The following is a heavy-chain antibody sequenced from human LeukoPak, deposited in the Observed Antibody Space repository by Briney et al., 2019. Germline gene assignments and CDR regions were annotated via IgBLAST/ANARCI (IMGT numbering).Heavy chain of an antibody. V-gene: IGHV3-23*01. Sequence: GGSLRLSCAASGFTFSGYPIHWVRQAPGKGLEWVSYISGRGGSTYYADSVKGRFTISRDNSKNTLYLQMNSLRAEDTAVYYCARNIVVNLGAFDIWGQGTMVTVSS. J-gene: IGHJ3*02. CDR2: ISGRGGST. CDR3: ARNIVVNLGAFDI. D-gene: IGHD2-15*01. CDR1: GFTFSGYP.